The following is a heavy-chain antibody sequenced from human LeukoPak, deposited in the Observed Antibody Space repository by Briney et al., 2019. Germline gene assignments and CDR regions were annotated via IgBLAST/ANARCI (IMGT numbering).Heavy chain of an antibody. V-gene: IGHV4-34*01. Sequence: SETLSLTCAVYGGSFSGYYWSWIRQPPGKGLEWIGEINHSGSTNYNPSLKSRVTISVDTSKNQFSLKLSSVTAADTAVYYCARVFVLLCFGDTKGYYFDYWGQGTLVTVSS. CDR2: INHSGST. J-gene: IGHJ4*02. D-gene: IGHD3-10*01. CDR1: GGSFSGYY. CDR3: ARVFVLLCFGDTKGYYFDY.